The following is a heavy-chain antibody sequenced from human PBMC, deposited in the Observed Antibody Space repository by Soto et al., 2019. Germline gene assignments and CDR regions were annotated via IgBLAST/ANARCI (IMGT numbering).Heavy chain of an antibody. Sequence: ASVKVSCKASGYTFTSYYMHWVRQAPGQGLEWMGIINPSGGSTSYAQKFQGRVTMTRDTSTSTVYMELSSLRSKDTAVYYCASESALWVNGMDVWGQGTTVTVSS. CDR2: INPSGGST. CDR1: GYTFTSYY. CDR3: ASESALWVNGMDV. V-gene: IGHV1-46*01. D-gene: IGHD3-16*01. J-gene: IGHJ6*02.